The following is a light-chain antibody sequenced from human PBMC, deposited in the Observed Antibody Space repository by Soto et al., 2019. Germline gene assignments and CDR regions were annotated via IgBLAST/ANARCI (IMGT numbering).Light chain of an antibody. Sequence: QSALTQPASVSGSPGQSITISCTGTSSDVGSYNLVSWYQQHPGKAPKLMIYEVSKRPSGVSNRFSGSKSGNTASLTISGLQAEDEADYYCCSYVGSSTFEVFGTGTKVTVL. V-gene: IGLV2-23*02. CDR3: CSYVGSSTFEV. CDR1: SSDVGSYNL. CDR2: EVS. J-gene: IGLJ1*01.